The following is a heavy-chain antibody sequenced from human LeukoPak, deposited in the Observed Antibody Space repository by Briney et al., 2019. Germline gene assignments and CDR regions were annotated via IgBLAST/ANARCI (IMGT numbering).Heavy chain of an antibody. V-gene: IGHV3-23*01. CDR3: ARDYGDYTKGWNLRDF. CDR2: ISGSGVTT. Sequence: GGSLRLSCAASGFTFGSYAMSWVRQPPGKGLEWVSSISGSGVTTYYADSVKGRFTISRDNSKNMMNLQMNSLRAEDTAVYYCARDYGDYTKGWNLRDFWGPGTLVTVSS. J-gene: IGHJ4*02. CDR1: GFTFGSYA. D-gene: IGHD4-17*01.